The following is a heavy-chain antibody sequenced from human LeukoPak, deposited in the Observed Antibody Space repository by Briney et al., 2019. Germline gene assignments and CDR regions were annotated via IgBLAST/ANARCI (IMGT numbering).Heavy chain of an antibody. Sequence: ASVKVSCKASGYTFTGYYIHWVRQAPGQGLELMGWINPNSGGTNYAQKFQGRVTMTRDTSISTAYMELSRLRSDDTAVYYCARAVDPEQLVSDDNAFDIWGQGTMVTVSS. CDR2: INPNSGGT. D-gene: IGHD6-6*01. V-gene: IGHV1-2*02. CDR1: GYTFTGYY. J-gene: IGHJ3*02. CDR3: ARAVDPEQLVSDDNAFDI.